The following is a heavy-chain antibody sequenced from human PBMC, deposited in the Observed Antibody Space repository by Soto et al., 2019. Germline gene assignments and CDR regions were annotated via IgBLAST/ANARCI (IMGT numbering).Heavy chain of an antibody. CDR1: GYTFSDYY. CDR2: ISPNNGAT. V-gene: IGHV1-2*02. D-gene: IGHD2-15*01. J-gene: IGHJ3*01. Sequence: QVQLVQSGAEVKKPGASMKVSCKASGYTFSDYYMHWVRQAPGQGLECMGWISPNNGATNYAQKFQDRVPMTRDASITTAYMELSRLRSDDTAVYYCASGGEFCSTGSCNSSLGDAFDVWGQGTTVTVSS. CDR3: ASGGEFCSTGSCNSSLGDAFDV.